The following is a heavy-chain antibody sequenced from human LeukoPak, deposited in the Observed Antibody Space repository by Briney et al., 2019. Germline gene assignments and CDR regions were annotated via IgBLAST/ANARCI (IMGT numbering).Heavy chain of an antibody. CDR2: IYYSGST. J-gene: IGHJ4*02. CDR1: GGSISSSSYY. Sequence: SETLSLTCTVSGGSISSSSYYWGWIRQPPGKGLEWIGSIYYSGSTYYNPSLKSRVTISVDTSKNQFSLKLSSVTAADTAVYYCARHVEGYDSSGYSTYYFDYWGQGTLVTVSS. D-gene: IGHD3-22*01. V-gene: IGHV4-39*01. CDR3: ARHVEGYDSSGYSTYYFDY.